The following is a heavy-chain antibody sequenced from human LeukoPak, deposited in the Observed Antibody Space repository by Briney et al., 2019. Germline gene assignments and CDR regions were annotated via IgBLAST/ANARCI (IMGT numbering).Heavy chain of an antibody. Sequence: ASVTVSYKASGYTFTVYYMHWVRQAPGQGLEWMGWINPNSGGTNYAQKFQGWVTMTRDTSISTAYMELSRLRSDDTAVYYCATSYTVTTLYFDYWGQGTLVTVSS. CDR3: ATSYTVTTLYFDY. D-gene: IGHD4-17*01. CDR2: INPNSGGT. V-gene: IGHV1-2*04. J-gene: IGHJ4*02. CDR1: GYTFTVYY.